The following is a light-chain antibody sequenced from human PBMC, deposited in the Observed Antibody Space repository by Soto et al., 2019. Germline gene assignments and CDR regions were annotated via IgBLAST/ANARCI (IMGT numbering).Light chain of an antibody. CDR2: SNN. CDR3: ASWDDSLNAYV. Sequence: QSVLTQPPSASGTPGQRVTISCSGSSSNIGSTAVNWYQQLPGTAPKLLIYSNNQRPSGVPDRFSGSKSGTSASLAIGGLQSEDEADYSCASWDDSLNAYVFGTGTKVTVL. V-gene: IGLV1-44*01. J-gene: IGLJ1*01. CDR1: SSNIGSTA.